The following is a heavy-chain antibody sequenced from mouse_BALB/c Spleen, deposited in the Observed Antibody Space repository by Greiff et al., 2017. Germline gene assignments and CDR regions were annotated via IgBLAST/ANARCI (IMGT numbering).Heavy chain of an antibody. V-gene: IGHV2-6-7*01. CDR2: ICGDGST. Sequence: VQVVESGPGLVAPSQSLSLSCTVSGFSLTGYGVNWVRQPPGKGLEWLGMICGDGSTDYNSALKSRLSISKDNSKSQVFLKMSSMQTDDTARYYCARDQNGNPFDYGGQGTTLTVSS. D-gene: IGHD2-1*01. CDR3: ARDQNGNPFDY. J-gene: IGHJ2*01. CDR1: GFSLTGYG.